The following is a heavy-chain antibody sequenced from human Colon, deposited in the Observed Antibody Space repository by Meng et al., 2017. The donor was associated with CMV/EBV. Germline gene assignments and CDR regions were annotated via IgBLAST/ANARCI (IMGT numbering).Heavy chain of an antibody. Sequence: GESLKISCAASGLTFNGYGLHWVRQAPGKGLEWVAFIGSDGSIKRYSDSVKGRFNISRDNSKNTLWLQMHSLRPEDTALYYWAREGFSNFDYWGQGTLVTVPQ. CDR2: IGSDGSIK. J-gene: IGHJ4*02. CDR3: AREGFSNFDY. CDR1: GLTFNGYG. V-gene: IGHV3-30*02. D-gene: IGHD4-11*01.